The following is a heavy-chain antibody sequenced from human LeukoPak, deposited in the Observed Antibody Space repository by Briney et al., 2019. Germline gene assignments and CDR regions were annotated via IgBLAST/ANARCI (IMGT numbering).Heavy chain of an antibody. Sequence: PGGSLRLSCAASGFAFHTNAMSWVRQAPGKGLEWVAGINFNSIVTKYGDSVKGRFTISRDNSKNTLFLQMNNLRAEDTAVYYCPKVGGQWLDSGHTYFDYWGQGTLVTVSS. CDR2: INFNSIVT. D-gene: IGHD6-19*01. CDR1: GFAFHTNA. V-gene: IGHV3-23*01. CDR3: PKVGGQWLDSGHTYFDY. J-gene: IGHJ4*02.